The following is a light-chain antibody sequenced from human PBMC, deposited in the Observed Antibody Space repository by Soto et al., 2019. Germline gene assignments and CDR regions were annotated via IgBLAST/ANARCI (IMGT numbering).Light chain of an antibody. CDR1: QGISSY. J-gene: IGKJ4*01. V-gene: IGKV1-9*01. CDR3: QQLNSYPRST. CDR2: AAS. Sequence: DIQLTQSPSFLSASVGDRVTITCRASQGISSYLAWYQQKPGKAPKLLIYAASTLQSGVPSRFIGSGSGTEFTLTISSLQPEDFATYYCQQLNSYPRSTFGGGTKVEIK.